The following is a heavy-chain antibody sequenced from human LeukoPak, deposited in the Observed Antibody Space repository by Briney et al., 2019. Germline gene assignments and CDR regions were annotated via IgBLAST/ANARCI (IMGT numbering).Heavy chain of an antibody. CDR2: IYYSGST. CDR1: GGSISSYY. J-gene: IGHJ4*02. D-gene: IGHD2-21*02. CDR3: ARVRGDVAVTAMIDY. V-gene: IGHV4-59*01. Sequence: SETLSLTCTVSGGSISSYYWSWIRQPPGKGLEWIGYIYYSGSTNYNPSLKSRVTISVDTSKNQFSLKLSSVTAADAAVYYCARVRGDVAVTAMIDYWGQGTLVTVSS.